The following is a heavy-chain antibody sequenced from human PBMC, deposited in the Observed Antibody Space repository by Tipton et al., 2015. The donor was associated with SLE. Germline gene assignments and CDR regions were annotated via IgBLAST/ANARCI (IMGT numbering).Heavy chain of an antibody. J-gene: IGHJ4*02. D-gene: IGHD2-15*01. Sequence: TLSLTCAVYGGSFSGYYWSWIRQPPGKGLEWIGYIYYSGSTNYNPSLKSRVTISVDTSKNQFSLKLSSVTAADTAVYYCARLPLYYYFDYWGQGTLVTVSS. CDR3: ARLPLYYYFDY. V-gene: IGHV4-59*01. CDR1: GGSFSGYY. CDR2: IYYSGST.